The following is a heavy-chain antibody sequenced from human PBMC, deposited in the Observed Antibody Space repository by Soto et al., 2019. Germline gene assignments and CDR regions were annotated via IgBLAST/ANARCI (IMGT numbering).Heavy chain of an antibody. Sequence: LRLSCEASGITFSTAWMNWVRQAPGKGLEYIGRIRSKSDGGTTEYTAPVEGRFTISRDDSKNTMYLQMSGLKTEDTAVYYCTTTRPGTNVFDNWGQGTLVTVSS. CDR2: IRSKSDGGTT. J-gene: IGHJ3*02. CDR1: GITFSTAW. D-gene: IGHD6-13*01. CDR3: TTTRPGTNVFDN. V-gene: IGHV3-15*01.